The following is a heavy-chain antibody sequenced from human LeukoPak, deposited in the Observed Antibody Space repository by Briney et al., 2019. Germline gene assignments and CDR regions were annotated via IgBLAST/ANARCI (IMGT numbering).Heavy chain of an antibody. CDR3: ARSRQGVGVGMDV. D-gene: IGHD2-15*01. J-gene: IGHJ6*02. V-gene: IGHV3-33*01. Sequence: PGGSLRLSCAASGFTFSSYAMHWVRQAPGKGLGWVACIWYDGSNKDYTDSVKGRFTISRDNAKNSLYLQMNSLRAEDTAVYYCARSRQGVGVGMDVWGQGTTVTVSS. CDR2: IWYDGSNK. CDR1: GFTFSSYA.